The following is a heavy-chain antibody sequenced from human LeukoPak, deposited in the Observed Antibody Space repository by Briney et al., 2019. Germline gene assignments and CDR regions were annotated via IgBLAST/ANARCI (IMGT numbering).Heavy chain of an antibody. CDR2: IKKDGSEK. CDR1: GFTFSSYW. Sequence: GGSLRLSCAASGFTFSSYWMSWVRQAPGKGLEWVANIKKDGSEKYYVDSVKGRFTISRDNAKTSLYLQMNSLRAEDTAVYYCARDRAAGAYPWYFDYWGQGTLVTVSS. CDR3: ARDRAAGAYPWYFDY. D-gene: IGHD3-16*01. V-gene: IGHV3-7*01. J-gene: IGHJ4*02.